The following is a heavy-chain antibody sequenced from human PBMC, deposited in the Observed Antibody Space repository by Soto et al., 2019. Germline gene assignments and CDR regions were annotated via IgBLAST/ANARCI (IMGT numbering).Heavy chain of an antibody. CDR3: ASGTFNDISFDS. J-gene: IGHJ4*02. CDR1: GGSIDTGGFY. V-gene: IGHV4-31*03. D-gene: IGHD2-21*01. Sequence: QVQLQESGPGLVKPSQTLTLTCSVSGGSIDTGGFYWSWARQLPGKGLQWIGSIYYTGAAYYNPDLKSRVVISLDTSENQLSLSLTSLTAADTAVYYCASGTFNDISFDSWGQGRLVTVSS. CDR2: IYYTGAA.